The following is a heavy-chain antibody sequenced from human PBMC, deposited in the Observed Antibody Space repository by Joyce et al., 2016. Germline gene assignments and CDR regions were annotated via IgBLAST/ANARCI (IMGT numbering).Heavy chain of an antibody. CDR1: GYSFITHW. J-gene: IGHJ4*02. CDR3: ARVGAFGVIIVIPEYYFDY. D-gene: IGHD3-16*02. V-gene: IGHV5-51*01. CDR2: SDPGDYDT. Sequence: EVQLVQSGTEVKKPGESLKISCKGSGYSFITHWIGWVRQMPGKGPEWMGISDPGDYDTRYSPSLQGQVAISADKSISIAYLQWSGLEASDTAMYYCARVGAFGVIIVIPEYYFDYWGQGALVTVSS.